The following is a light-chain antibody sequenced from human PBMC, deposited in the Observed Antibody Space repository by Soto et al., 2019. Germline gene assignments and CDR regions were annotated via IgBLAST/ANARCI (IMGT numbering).Light chain of an antibody. CDR1: QSVSSSD. V-gene: IGKV3-20*01. J-gene: IGKJ1*01. CDR3: QQYAGSPLT. Sequence: EIVLTQSPGTLSLSPGERATLSCRASQSVSSSDLAWYQQQPGQAPRLLIYGASSRATGIPDRFSGSGSGTDFTLTISRLEPADFAVYYCQQYAGSPLTFGQGTKVEIK. CDR2: GAS.